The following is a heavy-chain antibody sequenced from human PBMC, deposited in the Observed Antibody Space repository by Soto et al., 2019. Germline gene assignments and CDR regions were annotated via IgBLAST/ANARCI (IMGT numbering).Heavy chain of an antibody. J-gene: IGHJ4*02. Sequence: EVQLVESGGGLVQPGGSLRLSCATSGFTFKRFWMNWVRQAQGKGLEWVATLKGDGSEKQYADAVKGRFTVSRDNAKNLVYLQMDSLRAEDTALYYCAREREPRLSDHWGQGTLVTVSS. CDR2: LKGDGSEK. CDR1: GFTFKRFW. CDR3: AREREPRLSDH. D-gene: IGHD6-6*01. V-gene: IGHV3-7*03.